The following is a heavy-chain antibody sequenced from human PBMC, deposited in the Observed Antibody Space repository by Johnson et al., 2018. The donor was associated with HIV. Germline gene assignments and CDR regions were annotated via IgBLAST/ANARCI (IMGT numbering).Heavy chain of an antibody. D-gene: IGHD3-3*01. V-gene: IGHV3-30*18. J-gene: IGHJ3*01. CDR1: GFNFRNYG. Sequence: QVQLVESGGGVVQPGRSLRLSCAASGFNFRNYGMHWVRQAPGKGLEWVAAISFDGSNKYYADSVKGLSTISRDNSNNTLYLQMNSLRPEDTAMYYCAKDKFMFLENPVDAFDVWGLGTLVTVSS. CDR2: ISFDGSNK. CDR3: AKDKFMFLENPVDAFDV.